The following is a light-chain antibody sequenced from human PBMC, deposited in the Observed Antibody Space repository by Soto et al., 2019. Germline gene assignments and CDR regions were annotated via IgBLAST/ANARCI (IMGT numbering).Light chain of an antibody. V-gene: IGLV2-14*03. J-gene: IGLJ2*01. CDR2: DVT. CDR1: SSDVGGYNY. CDR3: SSYTSTSTLV. Sequence: QSVLIQPASVSGSPGQSITISCTGTSSDVGGYNYVSWYQQHPGKAPKLMVYDVTDRPSGVSNRFSGSKSGNMASLTITGLQAKDEADYYCSSYTSTSTLVLGGGTKLTVL.